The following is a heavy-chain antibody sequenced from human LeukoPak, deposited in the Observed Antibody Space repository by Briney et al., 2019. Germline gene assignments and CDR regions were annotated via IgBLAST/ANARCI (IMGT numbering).Heavy chain of an antibody. V-gene: IGHV1-69*04. D-gene: IGHD3-16*02. CDR2: IIPILGIA. CDR1: GGTFSSYA. J-gene: IGHJ4*02. Sequence: SVKVSCKASGGTFSSYAISWVRQAPGQGLEWTGRIIPILGIANYAQEFQGRVTITADKSTSTAYMELSSLRSEDTAVYYCARGTYPMVAEFDYWGQGTLVTVSS. CDR3: ARGTYPMVAEFDY.